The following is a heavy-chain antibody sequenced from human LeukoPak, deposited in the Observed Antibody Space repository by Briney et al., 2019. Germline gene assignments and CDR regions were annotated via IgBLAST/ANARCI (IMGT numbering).Heavy chain of an antibody. J-gene: IGHJ6*02. V-gene: IGHV1-69*13. Sequence: ASVKVSCKASGYTFSNYGIGWVRQAPGQGLEWMGGIIPIFGTANYAQKFQGRVTITADESTSTAYMELSSLRSEDTAVYYCASGVHYYYYGMDVWGQGTTVTVS. D-gene: IGHD3-16*01. CDR3: ASGVHYYYYGMDV. CDR2: IIPIFGTA. CDR1: GYTFSNYG.